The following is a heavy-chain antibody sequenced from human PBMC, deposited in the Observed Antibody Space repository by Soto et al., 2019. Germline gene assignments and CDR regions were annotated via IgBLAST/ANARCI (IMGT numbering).Heavy chain of an antibody. Sequence: QVQLVESGGGVVQPGRSLRLSCAASGFTFSNYGMHWVRQAPGKGLEWVAAISYDGSNKYYADSVKGRFTISRDNSKNTLYLQMNSLRAEDTAVYYCARDFIGYYYDSSGYGGTDAFDIWGQGTMVTVSS. J-gene: IGHJ3*02. CDR2: ISYDGSNK. D-gene: IGHD3-22*01. V-gene: IGHV3-30*03. CDR1: GFTFSNYG. CDR3: ARDFIGYYYDSSGYGGTDAFDI.